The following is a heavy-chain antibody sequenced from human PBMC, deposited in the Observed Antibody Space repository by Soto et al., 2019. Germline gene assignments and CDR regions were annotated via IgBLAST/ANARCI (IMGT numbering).Heavy chain of an antibody. CDR1: GFTFTTYA. V-gene: IGHV3-23*01. CDR2: ISSSGDIT. D-gene: IGHD3-10*01. Sequence: EVQLLESGGGLIQPGGSLRLSCAASGFTFTTYAMRWVRQAPGKGLEWVSAISSSGDITYYADSVKGRFTISRDSSKNTLYLQMNGLRAEDTAIYYCAKDSNLIPWGSDRGGQGTLVTVAS. J-gene: IGHJ5*02. CDR3: AKDSNLIPWGSDR.